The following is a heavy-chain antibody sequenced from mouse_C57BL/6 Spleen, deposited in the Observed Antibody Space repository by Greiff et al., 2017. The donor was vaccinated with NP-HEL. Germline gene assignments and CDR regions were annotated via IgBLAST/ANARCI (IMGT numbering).Heavy chain of an antibody. J-gene: IGHJ1*03. CDR3: ARGDGSRLEYFDV. Sequence: QVQLQQPGAELVMPGASVKLSCKASGYTFTSYWMHWVKQRPGQGLEWIGEIDPSDSYTNYNQKFKGKSTLTVDKSSSTAYMQLSSLTSEDSAVYYCARGDGSRLEYFDVWGTGTTVTVSS. D-gene: IGHD1-1*01. CDR1: GYTFTSYW. V-gene: IGHV1-69*01. CDR2: IDPSDSYT.